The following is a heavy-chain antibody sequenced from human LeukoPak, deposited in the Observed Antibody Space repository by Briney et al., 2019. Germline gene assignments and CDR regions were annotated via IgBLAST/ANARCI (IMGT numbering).Heavy chain of an antibody. CDR2: INPKNGGT. D-gene: IGHD1-7*01. CDR3: ASGISGTTGFDS. V-gene: IGHV1-2*02. Sequence: ASVKVSCKASGYTFTGYYVHWVRQAPGQGLEWMGWINPKNGGTKYAEKFQDRVTMTRDTSISTAYMELSRLRSDDTAVYSCASGISGTTGFDSWGQGTLVTVSS. CDR1: GYTFTGYY. J-gene: IGHJ5*01.